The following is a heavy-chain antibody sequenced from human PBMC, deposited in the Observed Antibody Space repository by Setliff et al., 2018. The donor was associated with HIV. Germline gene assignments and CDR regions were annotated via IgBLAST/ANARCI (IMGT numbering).Heavy chain of an antibody. J-gene: IGHJ4*02. CDR3: ARLNNGAHYFHFDY. V-gene: IGHV4-38-2*01. CDR2: IYHSGST. CDR1: DYSISSGYY. Sequence: SETLSLTCAVSDYSISSGYYWGWIRQPPGKGLEWIGGIYHSGSTHYNPSLKSRVTTSVDTSKNHFSLKLSSVTAADTAVYYCARLNNGAHYFHFDYWGQGTLVTVSS. D-gene: IGHD1-20*01.